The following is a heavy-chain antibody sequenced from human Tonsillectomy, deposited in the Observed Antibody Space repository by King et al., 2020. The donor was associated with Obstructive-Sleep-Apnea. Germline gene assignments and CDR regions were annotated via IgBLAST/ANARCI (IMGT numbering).Heavy chain of an antibody. V-gene: IGHV3-23*04. CDR1: GFTFSSYA. D-gene: IGHD3-3*01. J-gene: IGHJ4*02. Sequence: VQLVESGGGLVQPGGSLRLSCAASGFTFSSYAMSWVRQAPGKGLEWVSAISGSGGSTYYADSVKGRFTISRDNSKNTLYLQMNSLRAEDTAVYYCAKVGGSTILGVVRFDYLGQGTLVTVSS. CDR3: AKVGGSTILGVVRFDY. CDR2: ISGSGGST.